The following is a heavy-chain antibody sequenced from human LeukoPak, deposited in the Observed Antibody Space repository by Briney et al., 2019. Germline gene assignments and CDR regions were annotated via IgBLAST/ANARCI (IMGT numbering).Heavy chain of an antibody. D-gene: IGHD3-3*01. CDR3: ARADTYYDFWSGYSKAINWFDP. J-gene: IGHJ5*02. CDR1: GGSFSGYY. CDR2: INHSGST. V-gene: IGHV4-34*01. Sequence: PSETLSLTCAVYGGSFSGYYWSWIRQPPGKGLEWIGEINHSGSTNYNPSLKSRVTISVDTSKNQLSLKLSSVTAADTAVYYCARADTYYDFWSGYSKAINWFDPWGQGTLVTVSS.